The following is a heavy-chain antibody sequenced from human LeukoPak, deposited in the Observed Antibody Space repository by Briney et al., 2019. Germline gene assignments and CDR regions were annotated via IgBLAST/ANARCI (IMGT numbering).Heavy chain of an antibody. CDR3: ASGLLPMGY. J-gene: IGHJ4*02. Sequence: PGGSLRLSXAASGFTFSSYSMNWVGQAPGKGLEWVSYISSSSSTIYYADSVKGRFTISRDNAKNSLYLQMNSLRAEDTAVYYCASGLLPMGYWGQGTLVTVSS. CDR2: ISSSSSTI. V-gene: IGHV3-48*01. D-gene: IGHD3-22*01. CDR1: GFTFSSYS.